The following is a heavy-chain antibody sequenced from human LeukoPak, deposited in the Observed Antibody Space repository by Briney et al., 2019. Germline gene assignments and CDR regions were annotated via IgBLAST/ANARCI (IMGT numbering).Heavy chain of an antibody. D-gene: IGHD3-10*01. CDR3: ARAFRELSSFDY. CDR2: IYHSGST. Sequence: PSETLSLTCTVSGGSISSTSYYWGWIRQPPGKGLEWIGEIYHSGSTNYNPSLKSRVTISVDKSKNQFSLKLSSVTAADTAVYYCARAFRELSSFDYWGQGTLVTVSS. V-gene: IGHV4-39*07. J-gene: IGHJ4*02. CDR1: GGSISSTSYY.